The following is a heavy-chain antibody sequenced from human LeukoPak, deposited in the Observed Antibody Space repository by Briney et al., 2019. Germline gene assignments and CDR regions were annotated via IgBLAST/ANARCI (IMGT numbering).Heavy chain of an antibody. V-gene: IGHV4-34*01. CDR1: GGSFSGYY. J-gene: IGHJ4*02. Sequence: SETLSLTCAVYGGSFSGYYWSWIRQPPGKGLEWIGEINHSGSTNYNPSLKSRVTISVDTPKNQFSLKLSSVTAADTAVYYCASLTYSSSWARVDYWGQGTLVTVAS. CDR2: INHSGST. D-gene: IGHD6-13*01. CDR3: ASLTYSSSWARVDY.